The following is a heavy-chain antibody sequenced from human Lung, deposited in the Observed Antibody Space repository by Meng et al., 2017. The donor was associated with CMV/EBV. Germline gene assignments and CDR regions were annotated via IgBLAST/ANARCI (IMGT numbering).Heavy chain of an antibody. CDR3: ARDRYYYDSNFEH. Sequence: GESLKISCAASGFTFSSYVLHWVRQAPGKGLEWVAVISYDGSIKHYADSVKGRFSISRDNPKNTLYLQMNSLRADDTAVYYCARDRYYYDSNFEHWGQGTXVTVSS. CDR1: GFTFSSYV. V-gene: IGHV3-30-3*01. J-gene: IGHJ4*02. CDR2: ISYDGSIK. D-gene: IGHD3-22*01.